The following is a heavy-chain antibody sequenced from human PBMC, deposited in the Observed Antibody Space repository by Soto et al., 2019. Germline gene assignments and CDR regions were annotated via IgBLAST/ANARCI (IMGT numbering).Heavy chain of an antibody. D-gene: IGHD5-12*01. CDR3: ARGYGYIFDY. J-gene: IGHJ4*02. CDR2: MNPNTGDT. V-gene: IGHV1-8*01. CDR1: GYTFISYD. Sequence: QVQLVQSGAEVKKPGASVKVSCKASGYTFISYDINWVRQATRQGLEWMGWMNPNTGDTGYAQKFQGRVTMTRNTSINTANLELSSLRSDDTAVYFCARGYGYIFDYWGQGTLVTVSS.